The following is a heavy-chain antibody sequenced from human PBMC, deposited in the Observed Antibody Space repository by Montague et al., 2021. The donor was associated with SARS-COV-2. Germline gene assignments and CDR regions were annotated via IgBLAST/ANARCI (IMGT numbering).Heavy chain of an antibody. CDR3: AKDATIFWFERGRGTFDH. D-gene: IGHD3-10*01. V-gene: IGHV3-30*18. CDR1: GFTFNNFG. J-gene: IGHJ4*02. Sequence: SLRLSCAASGFTFNNFGMHWVRQAPGQGLEWVAVISYDGSIQYYADSGKGRFTISRDWSKNTLYLQMSSLRPEDTAVYYCAKDATIFWFERGRGTFDHWGQGTLVAVSS. CDR2: ISYDGSIQ.